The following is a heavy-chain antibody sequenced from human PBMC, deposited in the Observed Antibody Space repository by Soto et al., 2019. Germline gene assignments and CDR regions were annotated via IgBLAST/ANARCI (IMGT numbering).Heavy chain of an antibody. V-gene: IGHV1-3*01. CDR1: GYTFTSYA. CDR3: GTDFLIGRYFDWIPSKAGYNWFDP. Sequence: ASVKVSCKASGYTFTSYAMHWVRQAPGQRLEWMGWINAGHGNTKYSQKFQGRVTITRDTSASTAYMELSSLRSEDTAVYYCGTDFLIGRYFDWIPSKAGYNWFDPLGQGTLVTVSS. D-gene: IGHD3-9*01. CDR2: INAGHGNT. J-gene: IGHJ5*02.